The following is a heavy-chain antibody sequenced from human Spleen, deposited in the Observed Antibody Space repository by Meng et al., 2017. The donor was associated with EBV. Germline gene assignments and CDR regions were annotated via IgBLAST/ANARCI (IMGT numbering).Heavy chain of an antibody. CDR1: GFTFSSYG. CDR2: IWYDGSNK. D-gene: IGHD4-17*01. Sequence: QGPRGESGGGWVQPGRSLRLSCAASGFTFSSYGMHWVRQAPGKGLEWVAVIWYDGSNKYYADSVKGRFTISRDNSKNTLYLQMNSLRAEDTAVYYCAKEGIAVTPFDYWGQGTLVTVSS. J-gene: IGHJ4*02. CDR3: AKEGIAVTPFDY. V-gene: IGHV3-33*06.